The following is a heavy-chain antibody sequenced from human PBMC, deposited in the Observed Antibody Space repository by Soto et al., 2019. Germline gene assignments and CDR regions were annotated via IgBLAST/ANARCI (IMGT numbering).Heavy chain of an antibody. D-gene: IGHD5-12*01. CDR3: AKDRAPQSGYESFYYYGMDV. J-gene: IGHJ6*02. CDR2: ISYDGSNK. Sequence: GGSLRLSCAASGFTFSSYGMHWVRQAPGKGLEWVAVISYDGSNKYYADSVKGRFTISRDNSKNTLYLQMNSLRAEDTAVYYCAKDRAPQSGYESFYYYGMDVWGQGTTVTVSS. V-gene: IGHV3-30*18. CDR1: GFTFSSYG.